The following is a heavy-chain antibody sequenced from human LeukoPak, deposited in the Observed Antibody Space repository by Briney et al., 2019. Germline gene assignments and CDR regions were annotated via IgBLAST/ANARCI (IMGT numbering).Heavy chain of an antibody. J-gene: IGHJ6*02. CDR3: ARVGSEYQPDYYYGMDV. V-gene: IGHV4-34*01. Sequence: SETLSLTCAVYGGSFSGYYWSWIRQPPGKGLEWIGEINHSRSTNYNPSLKSRVTISVDTSKNQFSLKLSSVTAADTAVYYCARVGSEYQPDYYYGMDVWGQGTTVTVSS. CDR1: GGSFSGYY. CDR2: INHSRST. D-gene: IGHD2-2*01.